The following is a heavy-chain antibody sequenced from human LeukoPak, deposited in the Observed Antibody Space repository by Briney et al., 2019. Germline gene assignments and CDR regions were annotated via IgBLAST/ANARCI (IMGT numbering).Heavy chain of an antibody. Sequence: GASVKVSCKASGYTFTGHYIHWGRQAPGHGDEWMGWINPNSDATKYAQKFQGRVTMTRDTSISTAYMELSRLTSDDTAVYYCAREGRKSVNDAFDIWGQGTRLTVSS. CDR3: AREGRKSVNDAFDI. D-gene: IGHD1-26*01. V-gene: IGHV1-2*02. J-gene: IGHJ3*02. CDR2: INPNSDAT. CDR1: GYTFTGHY.